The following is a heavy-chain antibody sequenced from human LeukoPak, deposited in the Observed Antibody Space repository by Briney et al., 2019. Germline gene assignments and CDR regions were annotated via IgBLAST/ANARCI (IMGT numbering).Heavy chain of an antibody. CDR2: IYDRGST. V-gene: IGHV4-59*11. Sequence: SETLSLTCTVTGASISSHYWCWIRQTPGTGLEWIGDIYDRGSTTYNPSLKSRVSISVDTPRNQFSLNLRSVTAADTAVYYCAKIEVGRFDPWGQGTLVTVSS. CDR3: AKIEVGRFDP. J-gene: IGHJ5*02. CDR1: GASISSHY. D-gene: IGHD1-26*01.